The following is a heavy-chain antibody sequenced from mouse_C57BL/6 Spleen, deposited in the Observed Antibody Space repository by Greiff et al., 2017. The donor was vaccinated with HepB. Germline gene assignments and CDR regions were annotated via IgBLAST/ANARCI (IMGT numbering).Heavy chain of an antibody. CDR3: ARSGPYYYGSSLDY. J-gene: IGHJ2*01. Sequence: QVQLQQSGPELVKPGASVKISCKASGYAFSSSWMNWVKQRPGKGLEWIGRIYPGDGDTNYNGKFKGKATLTADKSSSTAYMQLSSLTSEDSAVYFCARSGPYYYGSSLDYWGQGTTLTVSS. CDR1: GYAFSSSW. CDR2: IYPGDGDT. D-gene: IGHD1-1*01. V-gene: IGHV1-82*01.